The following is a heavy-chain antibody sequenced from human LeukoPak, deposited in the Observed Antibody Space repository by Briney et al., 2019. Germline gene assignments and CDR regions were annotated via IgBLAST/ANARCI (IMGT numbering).Heavy chain of an antibody. J-gene: IGHJ4*02. CDR3: AKDRGYYGSGSLY. Sequence: GGSLRLSCAASGFTFSTYAMHWVRQAPGKGLEWVAVISYDGSSKYYADSVKGRFTISRDNSKNTLYLQMNSLRAEDTAVYYCAKDRGYYGSGSLYWGQGTLVTVSS. D-gene: IGHD3-10*01. CDR2: ISYDGSSK. V-gene: IGHV3-30*04. CDR1: GFTFSTYA.